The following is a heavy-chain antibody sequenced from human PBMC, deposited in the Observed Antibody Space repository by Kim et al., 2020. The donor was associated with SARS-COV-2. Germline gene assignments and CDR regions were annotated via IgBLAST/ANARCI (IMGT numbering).Heavy chain of an antibody. CDR3: ARLISGYGDYGGFDP. CDR1: GGSVSSGSYY. D-gene: IGHD4-17*01. CDR2: IYYSGST. Sequence: SETLSLTCTVSGGSVSSGSYYWSWIRQPPGKGLEWIGYIYYSGSTNYNPSLKSRVTISVDTSKNQFSLKLSSVTAADTAVYYCARLISGYGDYGGFDPWGQGTLVTVSS. J-gene: IGHJ5*02. V-gene: IGHV4-61*01.